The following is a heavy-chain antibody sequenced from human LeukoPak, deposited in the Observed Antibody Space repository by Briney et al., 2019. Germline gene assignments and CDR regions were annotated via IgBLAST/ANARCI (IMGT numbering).Heavy chain of an antibody. CDR1: GGSISSSSYY. J-gene: IGHJ4*02. D-gene: IGHD6-13*01. Sequence: SETLSLTCTVSGGSISSSSYYWGWIRQPPGKGLEWIGSIYCSGSTYYNPSLKSRVTIPVDTSKNQFSLKLSSVTAADTAVYYCARADDSSSWYGLRYYFDYWGQGTLVTVSS. CDR3: ARADDSSSWYGLRYYFDY. CDR2: IYCSGST. V-gene: IGHV4-39*07.